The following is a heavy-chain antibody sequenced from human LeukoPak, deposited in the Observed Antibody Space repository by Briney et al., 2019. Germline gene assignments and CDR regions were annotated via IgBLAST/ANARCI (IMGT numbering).Heavy chain of an antibody. D-gene: IGHD5-18*01. V-gene: IGHV4-39*01. CDR1: GGSISSNSYY. Sequence: LETLSLTCTVSGGSISSNSYYWGWIRQPPGKGLEWIGSIYYSGSTYYNPSLESRVTISVDTSKNQFSLKLSSVTAADTAVYYCARLYSYLVYYFDYWGQGTLVTVSS. CDR2: IYYSGST. CDR3: ARLYSYLVYYFDY. J-gene: IGHJ4*02.